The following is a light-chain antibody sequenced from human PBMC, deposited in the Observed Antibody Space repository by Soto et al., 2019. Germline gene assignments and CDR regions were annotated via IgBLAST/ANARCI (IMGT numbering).Light chain of an antibody. J-gene: IGKJ1*01. CDR3: QQYGISPGT. CDR1: QSVTNRY. Sequence: IGMTQSPATLSVSPGERATLSCRASQSVTNRYLAWYRQKPGQAPRLLIFGASIRDTGILDRSSGSGSGTDFTLTINRLEPEDFAVYYCQQYGISPGTFGQGTTVDIK. CDR2: GAS. V-gene: IGKV3-20*01.